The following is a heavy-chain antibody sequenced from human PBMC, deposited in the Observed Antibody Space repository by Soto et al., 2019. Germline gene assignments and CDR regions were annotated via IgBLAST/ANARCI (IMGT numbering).Heavy chain of an antibody. J-gene: IGHJ4*02. D-gene: IGHD3-9*01. V-gene: IGHV4-34*01. CDR3: ARGARLLRYFHWLPTAFDY. Sequence: PSETLSLTCAVYGGSFSGYYWSWIRQPPGKGLEWIGEINHSGSTNYNPSLKSRVTISVDTSKNQFSLKLSSVTAADTAVYYCARGARLLRYFHWLPTAFDYWGQGTLVTVSS. CDR1: GGSFSGYY. CDR2: INHSGST.